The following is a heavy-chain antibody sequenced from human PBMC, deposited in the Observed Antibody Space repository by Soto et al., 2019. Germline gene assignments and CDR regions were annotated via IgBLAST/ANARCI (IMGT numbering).Heavy chain of an antibody. Sequence: GGSLRLSCVASGFTFSSYAMSWVRQAPGKGLEWVSAISGSGGSTYYADSVKGRFTISRDNSKNTLYLQMNSLRAEDTAVYYCAKGRGYGDYRTYYYYMDVWGKGTTVTVSS. D-gene: IGHD4-17*01. CDR2: ISGSGGST. CDR1: GFTFSSYA. J-gene: IGHJ6*03. V-gene: IGHV3-23*01. CDR3: AKGRGYGDYRTYYYYMDV.